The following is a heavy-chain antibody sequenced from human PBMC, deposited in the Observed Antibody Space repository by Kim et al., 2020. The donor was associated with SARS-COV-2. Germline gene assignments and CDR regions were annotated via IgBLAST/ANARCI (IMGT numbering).Heavy chain of an antibody. CDR1: GGSFSGYY. CDR2: INHSGST. CDR3: ARGTGTVMANWFDP. J-gene: IGHJ5*02. V-gene: IGHV4-34*01. D-gene: IGHD1-1*01. Sequence: SETLSLTCAVYGGSFSGYYWSWIRQPPGKGLEWIGEINHSGSTNYNPSLKSRVTISVDTSKNQFSLKLSSVTAADTAVYYCARGTGTVMANWFDPWGQGTLVTVSS.